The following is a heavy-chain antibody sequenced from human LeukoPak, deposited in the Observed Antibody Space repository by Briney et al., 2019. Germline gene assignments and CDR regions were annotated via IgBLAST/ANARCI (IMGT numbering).Heavy chain of an antibody. CDR3: AREGQILRYFDY. CDR2: IVGSVGST. Sequence: PGGSLRLSCAASGFTFSSYAMSWVRQAPGKGLEWVSSIVGSVGSTYYADSVKGRFTISRDNSKNTLCLQMSSLRAEDTALYFCAREGQILRYFDYWGQGTLVTVSS. D-gene: IGHD2/OR15-2a*01. J-gene: IGHJ4*02. V-gene: IGHV3-23*01. CDR1: GFTFSSYA.